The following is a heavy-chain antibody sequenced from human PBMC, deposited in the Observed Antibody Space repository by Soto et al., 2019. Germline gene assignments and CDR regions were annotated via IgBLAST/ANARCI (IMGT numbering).Heavy chain of an antibody. Sequence: SYTTSLTCTVSGETICSYDGGWIRTPPGKGLEWIGYIYYSGSTNYNPSLKSRVTISVDTSKNQFSLKLSSVTAADTAVYYCARGYCSGGSCYGGLVSWFDPWGQGTLVTVSS. CDR2: IYYSGST. V-gene: IGHV4-59*07. D-gene: IGHD2-15*01. CDR3: ARGYCSGGSCYGGLVSWFDP. J-gene: IGHJ5*02. CDR1: GETICSYD.